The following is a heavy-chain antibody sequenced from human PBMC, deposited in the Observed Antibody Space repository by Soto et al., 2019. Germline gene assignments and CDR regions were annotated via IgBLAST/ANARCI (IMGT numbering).Heavy chain of an antibody. CDR3: ARAYMTTVTNRYLDY. V-gene: IGHV3-11*01. Sequence: QVQLVWSGGGLVKTGGSLRLSCAASGFTFSEYYMNWIRQAPGKRLEWVSYISGSGNTKYYADSVKGRFTISRDNAKNSLSLQMDSLRAEDTAVYYCARAYMTTVTNRYLDYWGQGALVTVSS. CDR2: ISGSGNTK. J-gene: IGHJ4*02. CDR1: GFTFSEYY. D-gene: IGHD4-4*01.